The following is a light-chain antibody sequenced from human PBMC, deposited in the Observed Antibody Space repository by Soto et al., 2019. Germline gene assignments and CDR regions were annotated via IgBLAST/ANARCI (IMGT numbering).Light chain of an antibody. CDR2: ENN. Sequence: QSVLTQPPSVSEAPGQRVTISCTGSSSNIGAGYEAHWYQQVPGTAPKLLIYENNNRPSGVPDRFSGSKSGTSASLAITGLQAEDAADYYCPSYGSSLSGYVFGTGTKLTVL. V-gene: IGLV1-40*01. CDR1: SSNIGAGYE. J-gene: IGLJ1*01. CDR3: PSYGSSLSGYV.